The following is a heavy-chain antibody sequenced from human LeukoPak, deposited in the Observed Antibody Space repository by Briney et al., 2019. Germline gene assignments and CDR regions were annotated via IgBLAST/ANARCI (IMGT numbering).Heavy chain of an antibody. V-gene: IGHV4-4*02. J-gene: IGHJ6*02. CDR3: ARGPLAAAGTLTYYYYGMDV. Sequence: PSENLSLTCAVSGGSISSSNWWSWVRQPPGKGLEWIGEINHSGSTNYNPSLKSRVTISIDTSKNQFSLKLSSVTAADTAVYYCARGPLAAAGTLTYYYYGMDVWGQGTTVTVSS. D-gene: IGHD6-13*01. CDR2: INHSGST. CDR1: GGSISSSNW.